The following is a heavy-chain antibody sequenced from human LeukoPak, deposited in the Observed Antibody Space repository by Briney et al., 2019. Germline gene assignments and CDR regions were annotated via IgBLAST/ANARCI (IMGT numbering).Heavy chain of an antibody. Sequence: EGSLRLSCAASGFTFSNYEMNWVRQAPGKGLEWVSSISSSGSTIYYPDSVKGRFTISRDNAKNSLYLQMNSLRAEDTAVYYCARTPRNYYDSSGYPDYWGQGTLVTVSS. CDR3: ARTPRNYYDSSGYPDY. CDR2: ISSSGSTI. CDR1: GFTFSNYE. J-gene: IGHJ4*02. V-gene: IGHV3-48*03. D-gene: IGHD3-22*01.